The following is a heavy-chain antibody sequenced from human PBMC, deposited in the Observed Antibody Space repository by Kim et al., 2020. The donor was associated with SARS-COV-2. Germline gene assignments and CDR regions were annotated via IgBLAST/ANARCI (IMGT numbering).Heavy chain of an antibody. J-gene: IGHJ5*02. V-gene: IGHV1-24*01. D-gene: IGHD6-13*01. CDR1: GYTLTELS. CDR2: FDPEDGET. Sequence: ASVKVSCKVSGYTLTELSMHWVRQAPGKGLEWMGGFDPEDGETIYAQKFQGRVTMTEDTSTDTAYMELSSLRSEDTAVYYCATRAYSISWYDGSPREYWFDPWGQGTLVTVSS. CDR3: ATRAYSISWYDGSPREYWFDP.